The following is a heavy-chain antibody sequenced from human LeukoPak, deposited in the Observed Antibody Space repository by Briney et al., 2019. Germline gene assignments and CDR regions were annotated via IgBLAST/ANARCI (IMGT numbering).Heavy chain of an antibody. CDR1: GGSISSGDYY. D-gene: IGHD2-15*01. J-gene: IGHJ4*02. CDR3: ARAYCSGGSCYGYYFDY. V-gene: IGHV4-30-4*01. Sequence: PSQTLSLTCTVSGGSISSGDYYRSWLRQPQGKGLEWIGYIYYSGSTYYNPSLKSRVTISVDTSKTQFSLKLSSVTAADTAVYYCARAYCSGGSCYGYYFDYWGQGTLVTVSS. CDR2: IYYSGST.